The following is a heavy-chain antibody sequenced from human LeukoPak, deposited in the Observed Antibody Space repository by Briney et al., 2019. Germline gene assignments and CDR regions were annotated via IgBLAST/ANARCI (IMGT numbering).Heavy chain of an antibody. CDR1: GYSIISGYF. J-gene: IGHJ5*02. CDR3: ARDLGLTISTNWFDP. D-gene: IGHD3-9*01. Sequence: SETLSLTCAVSGYSIISGYFCVWLRQPPGKGLEWIGSIYHTGATYYNPSLRSPVTISVDTSKNEFSLELNSVTAADTAVYYCARDLGLTISTNWFDPWGQGTLVTVSS. CDR2: IYHTGAT. V-gene: IGHV4-38-2*02.